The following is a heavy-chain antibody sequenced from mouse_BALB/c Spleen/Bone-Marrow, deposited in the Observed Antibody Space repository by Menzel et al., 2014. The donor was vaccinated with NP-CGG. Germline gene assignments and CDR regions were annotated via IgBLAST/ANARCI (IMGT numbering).Heavy chain of an antibody. CDR2: IYPGNSDT. Sequence: EVKLMESGTVLARPGAAVKMSCKASGYTFSNYWMHWVKQRPGRGLDWIGIIYPGNSDTTYNQKFKGKAKLTAVTSTSTAYMELSSLTNEDSAVYYCTTLARSDFDYWGQGTTLTVSS. CDR1: GYTFSNYW. V-gene: IGHV1-5*01. CDR3: TTLARSDFDY. D-gene: IGHD3-1*01. J-gene: IGHJ2*01.